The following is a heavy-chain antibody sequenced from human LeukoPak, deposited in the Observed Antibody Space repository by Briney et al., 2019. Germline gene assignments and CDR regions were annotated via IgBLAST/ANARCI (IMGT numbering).Heavy chain of an antibody. Sequence: SETLSLTCTVSGGSISSYYWSWIRQPPGKGLEWIGYIYYSGSTNYNPSLKSRVTISVDTSKNQFSLKLSSVTAADTAVYYCATQLYCSSTSCYFGDWFDPWGQGTLVTVSS. V-gene: IGHV4-59*08. CDR3: ATQLYCSSTSCYFGDWFDP. CDR1: GGSISSYY. J-gene: IGHJ5*02. D-gene: IGHD2-2*01. CDR2: IYYSGST.